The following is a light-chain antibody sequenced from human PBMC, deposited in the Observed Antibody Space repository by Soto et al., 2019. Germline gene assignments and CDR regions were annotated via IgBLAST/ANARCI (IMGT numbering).Light chain of an antibody. CDR3: QQSYSILYT. Sequence: DIQMTQSPSSLSASVGDRVTITCRASQSISSYLYWYQQKPGKAPKLLIYAASSLQSEVPSRFSGSGSETDFTLTSSSLQPEYFATYYCQQSYSILYTFGQGTKLEIK. J-gene: IGKJ2*01. CDR2: AAS. V-gene: IGKV1-39*01. CDR1: QSISSY.